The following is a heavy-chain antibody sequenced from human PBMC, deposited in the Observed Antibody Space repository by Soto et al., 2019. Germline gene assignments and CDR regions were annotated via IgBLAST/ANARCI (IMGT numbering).Heavy chain of an antibody. D-gene: IGHD1-26*01. J-gene: IGHJ4*02. V-gene: IGHV4-30-2*01. CDR2: LYDTGST. CDR3: ARTWELIKFDY. CDR1: GGSIRGSSYS. Sequence: SETLSLTCAVSGGSIRGSSYSWSWIRQPPGKGLEGIGYLYDTGSTYYNPSLKSRVTISVDTSKNQFSLNVNSVTAAVTAVYYCARTWELIKFDYWGQGTRVTVSS.